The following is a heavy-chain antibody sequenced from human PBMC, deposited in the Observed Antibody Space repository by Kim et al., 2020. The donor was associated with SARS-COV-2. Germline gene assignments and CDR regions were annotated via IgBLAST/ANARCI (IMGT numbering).Heavy chain of an antibody. D-gene: IGHD3-16*01. CDR3: VNLGQLSRGFLALYYYGMDV. V-gene: IGHV3-64D*09. CDR1: GFTFSSYA. Sequence: GGSLRLSCSASGFTFSSYAMHWVRQAPGKGLEYVSAISSNGGSTYYADSVKGRFTISRDNSKNTLYLQMSSLRAEDTAVYYCVNLGQLSRGFLALYYYGMDVWGQGTTVTVSS. J-gene: IGHJ6*02. CDR2: ISSNGGST.